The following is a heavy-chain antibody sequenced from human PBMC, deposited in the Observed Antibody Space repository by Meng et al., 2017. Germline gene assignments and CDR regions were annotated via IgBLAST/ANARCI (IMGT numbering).Heavy chain of an antibody. J-gene: IGHJ4*02. CDR3: ARDPLTYYDILTGYYPTNFDY. D-gene: IGHD3-9*01. V-gene: IGHV3-43*01. CDR2: ISWDGGST. CDR1: GFTFDDYT. Sequence: GESLKISCAASGFTFDDYTMHWVRQAPGKGLEWVSLISWDGGSTYYADSVKGRFTISRDNSKNTLYLQMNSLRAEDTAVYYCARDPLTYYDILTGYYPTNFDYWGQGTLVTVSS.